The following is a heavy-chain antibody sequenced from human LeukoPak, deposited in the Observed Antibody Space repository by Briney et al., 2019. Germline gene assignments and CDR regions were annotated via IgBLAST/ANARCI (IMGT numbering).Heavy chain of an antibody. J-gene: IGHJ4*02. V-gene: IGHV3-23*01. CDR2: ISGSGGST. Sequence: GGSLRLSCAASGFTFSSYAMSWVRQAPGKGLEWVSAISGSGGSTYYADSVKGRFTISRDNSKNALYLQMNSLRAEDTAVYYCAKGGRGYSYGDYYFDYWGQGTLVTVSS. D-gene: IGHD5-18*01. CDR3: AKGGRGYSYGDYYFDY. CDR1: GFTFSSYA.